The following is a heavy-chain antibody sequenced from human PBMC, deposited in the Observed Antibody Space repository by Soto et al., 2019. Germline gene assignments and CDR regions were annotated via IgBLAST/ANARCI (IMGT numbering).Heavy chain of an antibody. CDR3: ARADHYGDSRFDY. Sequence: PSETLSLTCAVSGYSISSGYYLGWILQPPWKGLEWIGSIYHSGSTYYNPSLKSRVTISVDTSKNQFSLKLSSVTAADTAVYYCARADHYGDSRFDYWGQGTLVTVSS. V-gene: IGHV4-38-2*01. J-gene: IGHJ4*02. CDR1: GYSISSGYY. CDR2: IYHSGST. D-gene: IGHD4-17*01.